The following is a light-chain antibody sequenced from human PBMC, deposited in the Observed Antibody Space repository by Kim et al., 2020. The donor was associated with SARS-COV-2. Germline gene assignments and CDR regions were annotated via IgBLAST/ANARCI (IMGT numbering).Light chain of an antibody. V-gene: IGLV3-19*01. J-gene: IGLJ1*01. Sequence: AWRHTVSIPSQGDSFRTHYASCYQHHAGQAHRLVIYEENNRPSGIPVRFSGSSAGNSASLTITGAQVEDEAAYYCISRDSPHKKYVLGTGTKVTVL. CDR2: EEN. CDR3: ISRDSPHKKYV. CDR1: SFRTHY.